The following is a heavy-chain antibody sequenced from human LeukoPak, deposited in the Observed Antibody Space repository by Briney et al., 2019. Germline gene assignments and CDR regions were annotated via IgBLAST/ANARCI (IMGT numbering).Heavy chain of an antibody. CDR1: GYTFSAYD. D-gene: IGHD6-19*01. Sequence: SVKVSCKASGYTFSAYDISWMRQAPGQGLEWMGGINTNTGNPTYAQGFTGRFVFSLDSSVSTAYLQIDSVEAEDTAVYFCARDLAVPGTARGYWGQGTLVTVSS. CDR2: INTNTGNP. V-gene: IGHV7-4-1*01. J-gene: IGHJ4*02. CDR3: ARDLAVPGTARGY.